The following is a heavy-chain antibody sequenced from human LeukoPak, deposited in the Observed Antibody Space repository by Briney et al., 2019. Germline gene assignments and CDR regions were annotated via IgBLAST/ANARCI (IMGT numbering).Heavy chain of an antibody. CDR3: ASLSYSGESAFDI. J-gene: IGHJ3*02. CDR1: GFTFSSYW. D-gene: IGHD1-26*01. Sequence: GGSLRLSCAASGFTFSSYWMSWVRQAPRRGLEWVANIKQGGSEKYYVDSEKRRFTISRDNAKHSLYLQMNSLRAEDAAVYLCASLSYSGESAFDIWGQGTTVTVSS. V-gene: IGHV3-7*01. CDR2: IKQGGSEK.